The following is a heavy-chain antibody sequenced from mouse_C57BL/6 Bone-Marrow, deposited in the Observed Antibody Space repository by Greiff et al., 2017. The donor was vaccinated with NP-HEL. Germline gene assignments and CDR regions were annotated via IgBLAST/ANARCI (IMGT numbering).Heavy chain of an antibody. J-gene: IGHJ3*01. CDR1: GYTFTDYY. CDR2: IYPGSGNT. Sequence: VQLQQSGAELVRPGASVKLSCKASGYTFTDYYINWVKQRPGQGLEWIARIYPGSGNTYYNEKFKGKATLTAEKSSSTAYMQLSSLTSEDSAVYFCARWSDYSFAYWGQGPLVTVSA. V-gene: IGHV1-76*01. D-gene: IGHD2-4*01. CDR3: ARWSDYSFAY.